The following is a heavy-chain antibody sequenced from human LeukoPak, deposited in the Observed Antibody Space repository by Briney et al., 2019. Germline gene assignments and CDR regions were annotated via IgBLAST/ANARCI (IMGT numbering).Heavy chain of an antibody. Sequence: SETLSLTCTVSGASITTYYWNWIRQPAGKGMEWLGRIHASGTSDYNPSLKSRVSMSADTSKNQLSLQVRSVTAADTAMYFCAGESKIWGQGTLVTVSS. CDR1: GASITTYY. J-gene: IGHJ4*02. CDR3: AGESKI. CDR2: IHASGTS. V-gene: IGHV4-4*07. D-gene: IGHD4-11*01.